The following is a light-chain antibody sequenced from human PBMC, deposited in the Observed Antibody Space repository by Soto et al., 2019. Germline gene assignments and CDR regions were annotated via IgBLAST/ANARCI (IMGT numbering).Light chain of an antibody. V-gene: IGKV3-11*01. J-gene: IGKJ1*01. Sequence: DIVLTQSPSTLSLSPGERATLSCSASQSVSSYLAWYQQKPGQAPRLLIYDASNRATGIPARFSGSGSGTDFTLTISSLQPEDFATYYCQQSYSTPRWTFGQGTKVDI. CDR1: QSVSSY. CDR2: DAS. CDR3: QQSYSTPRWT.